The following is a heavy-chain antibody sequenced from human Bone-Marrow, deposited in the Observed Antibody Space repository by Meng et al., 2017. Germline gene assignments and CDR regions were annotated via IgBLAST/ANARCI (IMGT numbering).Heavy chain of an antibody. CDR2: ISSSSSYI. Sequence: GESLKISCAASGFTFNSYEMIWVRQAPGKGLEWVSSISSSSSYIYYADSVKGRFTISRDNAKNSLYLQMNSLRAEDTAVYYCARKSDYDFWSGYYYYYYGMDVWGQGTTVTVSS. J-gene: IGHJ6*02. D-gene: IGHD3-3*01. CDR1: GFTFNSYE. V-gene: IGHV3-21*01. CDR3: ARKSDYDFWSGYYYYYYGMDV.